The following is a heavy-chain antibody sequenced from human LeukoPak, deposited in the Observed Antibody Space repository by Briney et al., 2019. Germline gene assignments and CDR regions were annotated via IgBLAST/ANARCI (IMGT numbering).Heavy chain of an antibody. V-gene: IGHV4-39*01. CDR1: GGSISSSSYY. Sequence: PSETLSLTCTVSGGSISSSSYYWGWIRQPPGKGLEWIGSIHYSGSTYYNPSLKSRVTVSVDTSKNQFSLKLSSVTAAATAVYFCARLRALADTPDWFDPWARESWSPSPQ. D-gene: IGHD6-19*01. CDR2: IHYSGST. CDR3: ARLRALADTPDWFDP. J-gene: IGHJ5*02.